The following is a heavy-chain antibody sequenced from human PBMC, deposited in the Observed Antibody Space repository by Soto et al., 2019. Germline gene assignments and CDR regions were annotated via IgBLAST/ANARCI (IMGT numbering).Heavy chain of an antibody. V-gene: IGHV3-7*01. D-gene: IGHD1-7*01. CDR1: GFTFSSYW. CDR2: IKQDGSEK. CDR3: ARDELIQLSNYYGMDV. Sequence: EVQLVESGGGVVQPGGSLRLSCAASGFTFSSYWMSWVRQAPGKGLEWVANIKQDGSEKYYVDSVKGRLTISRDNAKNSLYLQMNSLRAEDTAVYYCARDELIQLSNYYGMDVWGQGTTVTVSS. J-gene: IGHJ6*02.